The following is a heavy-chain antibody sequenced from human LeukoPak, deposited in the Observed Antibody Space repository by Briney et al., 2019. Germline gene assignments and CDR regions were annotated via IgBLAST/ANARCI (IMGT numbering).Heavy chain of an antibody. J-gene: IGHJ4*02. V-gene: IGHV4-4*02. CDR3: ARSSGYYLNYFDY. CDR1: GGSISSSNW. Sequence: SETLSLTCAVSGGSISSSNWWSWVRQPPGKGLEWIGEIYHSGSTNYNPSLKSRVTISVDKSKNQFSLKLSSVTAADTAVYYCARSSGYYLNYFDYWGQGTLVTVPS. D-gene: IGHD3-22*01. CDR2: IYHSGST.